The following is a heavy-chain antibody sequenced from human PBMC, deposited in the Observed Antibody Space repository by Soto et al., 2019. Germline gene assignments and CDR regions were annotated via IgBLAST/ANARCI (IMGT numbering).Heavy chain of an antibody. CDR3: ARHAYDILTGHRSEFDY. J-gene: IGHJ4*02. D-gene: IGHD3-9*01. CDR1: GGSFTSYW. CDR2: IDPSDSYT. Sequence: GESLRISYRVSGGSFTSYWISWVLQMPWKGLEWRWRIDPSDSYTNYSPSFQGHVTISADKSISTAYLQWSSLKASDTAMYYCARHAYDILTGHRSEFDYWGQGTLVTVSS. V-gene: IGHV5-10-1*01.